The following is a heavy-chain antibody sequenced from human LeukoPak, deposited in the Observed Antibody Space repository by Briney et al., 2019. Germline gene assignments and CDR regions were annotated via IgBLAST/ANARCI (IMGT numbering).Heavy chain of an antibody. Sequence: GGSLRLSCAASGFNFSDHYMSWIRQAPGKGLEWVSYISNGGWSIYHADSVKGRFTMSRDNAKDSLYLQMNSLRAEDTAIYYCARGKRRFDLWGQGTLVTVSS. CDR3: ARGKRRFDL. J-gene: IGHJ5*02. CDR1: GFNFSDHY. CDR2: ISNGGWSI. V-gene: IGHV3-11*01. D-gene: IGHD4-23*01.